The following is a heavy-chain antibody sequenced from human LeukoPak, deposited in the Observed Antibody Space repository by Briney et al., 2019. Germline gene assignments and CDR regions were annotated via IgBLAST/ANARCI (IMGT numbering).Heavy chain of an antibody. CDR3: ARENPTEAFEY. CDR2: ISYDGSNK. Sequence: GGSLRLSCAASGFTFSGYPIHWVRQAPGKGLEWAAVISYDGSNKYYADSVKGRFTISRDNSKNTLYLQMNSLRAEDTAVYYCARENPTEAFEYWGQGTLVTVSS. V-gene: IGHV3-30-3*01. D-gene: IGHD1-1*01. CDR1: GFTFSGYP. J-gene: IGHJ4*02.